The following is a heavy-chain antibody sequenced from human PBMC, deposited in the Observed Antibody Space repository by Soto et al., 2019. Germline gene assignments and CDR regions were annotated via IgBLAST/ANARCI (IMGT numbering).Heavy chain of an antibody. CDR3: ASYYDSSGYYVDY. V-gene: IGHV5-51*01. Sequence: GESLKISCKGSGYSFTSYWIGWVRQMPGKGLEWMGIIYPGDSDTRYSPSFQGQVTISADKSISTAYLQWSSLKASDTAMYYCASYYDSSGYYVDYWGQGTLVTAPQ. J-gene: IGHJ4*02. D-gene: IGHD3-22*01. CDR1: GYSFTSYW. CDR2: IYPGDSDT.